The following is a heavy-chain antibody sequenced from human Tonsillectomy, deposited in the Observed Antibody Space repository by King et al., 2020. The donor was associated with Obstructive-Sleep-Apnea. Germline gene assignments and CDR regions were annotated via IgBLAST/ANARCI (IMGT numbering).Heavy chain of an antibody. V-gene: IGHV3-48*04. J-gene: IGHJ1*01. CDR2: ISSSSGTI. CDR1: GLTFSTYS. D-gene: IGHD3-10*01. CDR3: ASSGYFQH. Sequence: VQLVQSGGALVQPGGSLRLSCAASGLTFSTYSMNWVRQAPGQGLEWVSYISSSSGTIYYADSVKGRFTISRDNAKNSLYLPMNSLRAEDTAVYYCASSGYFQHWGQGTLVTVSS.